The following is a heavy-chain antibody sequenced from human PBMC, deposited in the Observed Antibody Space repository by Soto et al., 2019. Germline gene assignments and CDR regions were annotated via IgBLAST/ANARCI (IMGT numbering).Heavy chain of an antibody. D-gene: IGHD6-19*01. J-gene: IGHJ6*02. CDR3: ASTAVAGTFHYYYGMDV. CDR2: IIPIFGTA. Sequence: QVQLVQSGAAVKKPGSSVKVSCKASGGTFSSYAISWVRQAPGQGLEWMGGIIPIFGTANYAQKFQGRVTITADESTSTAYMELSSLRSEDTAVYYCASTAVAGTFHYYYGMDVWGQGTTVTVSS. V-gene: IGHV1-69*12. CDR1: GGTFSSYA.